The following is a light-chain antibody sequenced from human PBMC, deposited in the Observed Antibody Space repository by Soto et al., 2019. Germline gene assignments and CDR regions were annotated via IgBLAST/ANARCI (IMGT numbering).Light chain of an antibody. CDR3: QQRSNWPVS. Sequence: DIVMTQSPLSLPVTPGEPASISCRSSQSLLHSNGYNYLDWYLQKPGQSPQLLIYLGSNRASGVPDRFSGSGSGTDFTLKISRVEAEDVGVYYCQQRSNWPVSFGGGTKVDIK. CDR2: LGS. CDR1: QSLLHSNGYNY. J-gene: IGKJ4*01. V-gene: IGKV2-28*01.